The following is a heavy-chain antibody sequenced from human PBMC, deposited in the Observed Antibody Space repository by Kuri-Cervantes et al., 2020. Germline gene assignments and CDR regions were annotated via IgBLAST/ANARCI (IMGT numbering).Heavy chain of an antibody. CDR1: GFTFDDYA. Sequence: GGSLRLSCAASGFTFDDYAMHWVRQAPGKGLEWVSGINWNSGSIGYADSVKGRFTVSRDNAKNSLYLQMNSLRAEDTAIYYCARSSGGRFEFWGQGTLVTVSS. V-gene: IGHV3-9*01. CDR3: ARSSGGRFEF. J-gene: IGHJ4*02. D-gene: IGHD5-12*01. CDR2: INWNSGSI.